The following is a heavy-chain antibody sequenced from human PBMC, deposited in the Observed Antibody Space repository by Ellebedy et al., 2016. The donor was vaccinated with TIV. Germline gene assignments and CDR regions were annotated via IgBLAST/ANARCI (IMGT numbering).Heavy chain of an antibody. D-gene: IGHD3-16*01. CDR3: ARDHYRLGY. J-gene: IGHJ4*02. V-gene: IGHV3-30*01. CDR1: GFTFSSYA. Sequence: GESLKISCAASGFTFSSYAMHWVRQAPGKGLEWVAVISYDGGNKYYADSVRGRFTISRDNSKNTLYLQMNSLRAEDTAVYYCARDHYRLGYWGQGTLVTVSS. CDR2: ISYDGGNK.